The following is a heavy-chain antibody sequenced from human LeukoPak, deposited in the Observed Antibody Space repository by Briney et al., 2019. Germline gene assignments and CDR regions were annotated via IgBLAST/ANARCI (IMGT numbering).Heavy chain of an antibody. J-gene: IGHJ4*02. D-gene: IGHD5-12*01. CDR2: IYYTGST. Sequence: SETLSLTCTVSGGSVSSSSYYWAWIRQPPGKGLEWVGSIYYTGSTNYNPSLKSRVTISVDTSKNQFSLKLSSVTAADTAVYYCARDRGDGYDYFWDYWGQGTLVTVSS. CDR3: ARDRGDGYDYFWDY. CDR1: GGSVSSSSYY. V-gene: IGHV4-39*07.